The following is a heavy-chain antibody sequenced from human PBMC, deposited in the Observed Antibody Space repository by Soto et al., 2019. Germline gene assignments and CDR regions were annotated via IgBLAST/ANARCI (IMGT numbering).Heavy chain of an antibody. CDR3: AKDKGGRYCSRTSCLYSFDY. D-gene: IGHD2-2*01. CDR2: ISDSGRT. J-gene: IGHJ4*02. V-gene: IGHV3-23*01. CDR1: GFTFSTYA. Sequence: EVQLLESGGGLVQPGGSLRLSCTASGFTFSTYAMSWVRQAPGKGLEWVSTISDSGRTYYAESVKGRFTIYRNNSKNTLYLEMNSLRAEDTPVYYCAKDKGGRYCSRTSCLYSFDYWGQGTLVTVSS.